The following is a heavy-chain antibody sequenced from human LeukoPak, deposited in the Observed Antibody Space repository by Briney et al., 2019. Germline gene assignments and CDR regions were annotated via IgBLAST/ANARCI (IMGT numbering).Heavy chain of an antibody. Sequence: TGGSLRLSCADSGFTAISNFRSSVRQAPGKGLEWVSLIYDSGSTYYADSVKGRFTISRDISKNTVFLQMNSLRAEDTAVYFRARDAAAQQLIHYFDSGGPGTLVTVSS. CDR3: ARDAAAQQLIHYFDS. J-gene: IGHJ4*02. CDR2: IYDSGST. D-gene: IGHD6-13*01. CDR1: GFTAISNF. V-gene: IGHV3-53*01.